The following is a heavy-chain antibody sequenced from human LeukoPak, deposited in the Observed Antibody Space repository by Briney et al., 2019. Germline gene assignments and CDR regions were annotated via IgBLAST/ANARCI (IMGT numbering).Heavy chain of an antibody. J-gene: IGHJ4*02. CDR1: GGSLSSSSYY. V-gene: IGHV4-39*02. Sequence: SETLSLTCTVSGGSLSSSSYYWGWIRQPPGKGLEWIGSIYYSGSTYYNPSLKSRVTISVDTSKNQFSLKLSSVTAADTAVYYCARDVSDSYFDYWGQGTLVTVSS. CDR2: IYYSGST. D-gene: IGHD2-21*02. CDR3: ARDVSDSYFDY.